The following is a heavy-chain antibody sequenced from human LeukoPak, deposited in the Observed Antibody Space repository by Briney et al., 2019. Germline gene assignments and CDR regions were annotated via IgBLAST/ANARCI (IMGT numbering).Heavy chain of an antibody. CDR3: AKDRGYSSSSASVFDY. CDR2: ISGSGGST. J-gene: IGHJ4*02. Sequence: GGSLRLSCAASGFTFSSYAMYWVRQAPEKRLEWVSGISGSGGSTYYADSVKGRFTISRDNSKNTLYLQMNSLRAEDTAVYYCAKDRGYSSSSASVFDYWGQGTLVTVSS. CDR1: GFTFSSYA. D-gene: IGHD6-6*01. V-gene: IGHV3-23*01.